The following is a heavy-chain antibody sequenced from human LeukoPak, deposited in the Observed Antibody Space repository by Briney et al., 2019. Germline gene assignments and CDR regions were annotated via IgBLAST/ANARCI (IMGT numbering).Heavy chain of an antibody. CDR3: ARRALYPYYFDY. V-gene: IGHV1-69*05. CDR2: IIPIFGTA. Sequence: GASVKVSCKASGGTFSSYAISWVRQAPGQGLEWMGGIIPIFGTANYAQKFQGRVTITTDESTSTAYMELSSLRSEDTAVYYCARRALYPYYFDYWGQGTLVTVSS. J-gene: IGHJ4*02. CDR1: GGTFSSYA.